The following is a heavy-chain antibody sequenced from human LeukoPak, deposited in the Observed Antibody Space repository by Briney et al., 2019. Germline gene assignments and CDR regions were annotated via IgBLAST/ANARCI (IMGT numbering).Heavy chain of an antibody. CDR1: GFTFSSYV. V-gene: IGHV3-15*01. D-gene: IGHD1-26*01. CDR3: TTDGVGVEGATYDN. Sequence: PGGSLRLSCAASGFTFSSYVMHWVRQAPGKGLEWVGRIKAKAHGGPIEYAAPVKGRFTIARDDSKNTLYLQMNSRKTEDTAVYYCTTDGVGVEGATYDNWGQGTLVSVSS. CDR2: IKAKAHGGPI. J-gene: IGHJ4*02.